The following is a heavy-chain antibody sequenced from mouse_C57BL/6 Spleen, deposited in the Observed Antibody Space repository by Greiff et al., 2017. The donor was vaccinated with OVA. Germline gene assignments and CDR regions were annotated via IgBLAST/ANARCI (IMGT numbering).Heavy chain of an antibody. CDR2: ISYDGSN. V-gene: IGHV3-6*01. D-gene: IGHD4-1*01. CDR3: ARNWDGYFDV. Sequence: EVQLQESGPGLVKPSQSLSLTCSVTGYSITSGYYWNWIRQFPGNKLEWMGYISYDGSNNYNPSLKNRISITRDTSKNQLFLKLNSVTTEDTATYYCARNWDGYFDVWGTGTTVTVSS. J-gene: IGHJ1*03. CDR1: GYSITSGYY.